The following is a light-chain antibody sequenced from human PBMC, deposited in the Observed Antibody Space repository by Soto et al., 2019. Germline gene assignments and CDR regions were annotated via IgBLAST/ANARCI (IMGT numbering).Light chain of an antibody. J-gene: IGLJ1*01. Sequence: QSVLTQPPSASGSPGQSVSISCTGTSSDVGAYIYVSWYQQLPGKAPKLIIYEVSKRPSGVPDRFSGSKSGNTASLTVSGLQAEDEADYYCTSYAGTYSFFYVFGTGTKVTVL. CDR2: EVS. V-gene: IGLV2-8*01. CDR1: SSDVGAYIY. CDR3: TSYAGTYSFFYV.